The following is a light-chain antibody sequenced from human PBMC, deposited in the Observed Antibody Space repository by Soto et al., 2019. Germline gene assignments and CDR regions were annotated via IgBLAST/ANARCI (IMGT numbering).Light chain of an antibody. CDR3: QQYGSSPWA. V-gene: IGKV3-20*01. CDR2: GAS. Sequence: EIVLTQSPGTLSLSPKERATLSCRDSQSVSSSYLAWYQQKPGQAPRPLIYGASSRAIGIPDRFSGSGSGTDFTLSICRLEPEDFAVYYCQQYGSSPWAFGQGTKVDIK. CDR1: QSVSSSY. J-gene: IGKJ1*01.